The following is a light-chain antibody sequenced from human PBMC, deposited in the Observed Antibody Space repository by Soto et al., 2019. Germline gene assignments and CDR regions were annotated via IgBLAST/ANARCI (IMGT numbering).Light chain of an antibody. V-gene: IGLV4-69*01. CDR3: QTWGTCIHVV. CDR2: LDSDGSH. CDR1: SGHSSYA. J-gene: IGLJ2*01. Sequence: QLVLTQSPSASASLGASVKLTCTLSSGHSSYAIAWHQQQPEKGPRYLMKLDSDGSHTKGDAIPDRFSGSSSGAERYLTISSLQSEDEADYYCQTWGTCIHVVFGGGTQLTVL.